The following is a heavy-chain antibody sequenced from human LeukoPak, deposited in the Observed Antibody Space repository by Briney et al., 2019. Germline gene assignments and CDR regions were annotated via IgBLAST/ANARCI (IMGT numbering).Heavy chain of an antibody. Sequence: SQTLSLTCAVSGGSISSGGYSWNCIRQPPGKGLEWTGYIYHSGSTYYNPSLKSRVTISVDRSKNQFSLKLSSVTAADTAVYYCATASVPDLRGMDVWGQGTTVTVSS. J-gene: IGHJ6*02. V-gene: IGHV4-30-2*01. CDR1: GGSISSGGYS. CDR3: ATASVPDLRGMDV. D-gene: IGHD1-14*01. CDR2: IYHSGST.